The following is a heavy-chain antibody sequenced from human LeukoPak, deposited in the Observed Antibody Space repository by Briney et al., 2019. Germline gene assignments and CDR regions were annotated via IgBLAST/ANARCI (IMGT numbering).Heavy chain of an antibody. V-gene: IGHV7-4-1*02. CDR3: ASGAGHRDGYTFGEYFDY. D-gene: IGHD5-24*01. J-gene: IGHJ4*02. CDR1: GYTFTNYA. Sequence: GASVKVSCKASGYTFTNYAMNWVRQAPGQGLEWMGWINTNTGNPTYAQGFTGRFVFSLDTSVRTAYLQISSLKAEDTAVYYVASGAGHRDGYTFGEYFDYWGQGTLVTVSS. CDR2: INTNTGNP.